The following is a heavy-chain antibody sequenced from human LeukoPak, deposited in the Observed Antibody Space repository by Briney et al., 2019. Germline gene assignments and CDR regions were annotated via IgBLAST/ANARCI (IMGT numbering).Heavy chain of an antibody. Sequence: PSETLSLTCTVSGGSISSSSYYWGWIRQPPGKGLEWIGSIYYSGSTYYNPSLKSRVTISVDTSKNQFSLKLSSVTAADTAAYYCARRWGRGYYYDSSGYYFDYWGQGTLVTVSS. J-gene: IGHJ4*02. D-gene: IGHD3-22*01. CDR2: IYYSGST. CDR1: GGSISSSSYY. V-gene: IGHV4-39*01. CDR3: ARRWGRGYYYDSSGYYFDY.